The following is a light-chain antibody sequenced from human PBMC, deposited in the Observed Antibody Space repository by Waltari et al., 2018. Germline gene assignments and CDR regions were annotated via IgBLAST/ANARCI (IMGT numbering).Light chain of an antibody. Sequence: EIVLTQSPGTLSLSPGERATLSCRASQSVSRSYLAWYQQKPGQAPRLLIYGASSRATGSPDRFSGSGSGTDFTLTISRLEPEDFALYFCQQYGSSPLAFGQGTKVEIK. CDR2: GAS. CDR1: QSVSRSY. CDR3: QQYGSSPLA. V-gene: IGKV3-20*01. J-gene: IGKJ1*01.